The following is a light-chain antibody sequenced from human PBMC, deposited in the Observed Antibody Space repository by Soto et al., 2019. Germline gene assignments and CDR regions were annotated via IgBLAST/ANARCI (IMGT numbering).Light chain of an antibody. Sequence: DIQMTQSPSSLSASVGDRVTVTCRASQSISTYLNWYQQKPGKAPNLLIYAASTLQSGVPSRFSGSGSGTDFTLTISSLQPEDFATYYCQQSYSTPGTFGKGAKVEI. V-gene: IGKV1-39*01. J-gene: IGKJ1*01. CDR3: QQSYSTPGT. CDR2: AAS. CDR1: QSISTY.